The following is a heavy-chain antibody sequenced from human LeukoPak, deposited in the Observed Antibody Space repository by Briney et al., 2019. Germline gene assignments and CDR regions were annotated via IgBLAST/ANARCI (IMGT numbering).Heavy chain of an antibody. CDR1: GFTFNNYE. CDR3: ARDAGRKLRGLELDY. V-gene: IGHV3-48*03. D-gene: IGHD1-1*01. J-gene: IGHJ4*02. Sequence: PGGSLRLSCAASGFTFNNYEMNWVRQAPGKGLEWISYNTGSCSNIYYADSVKGRFTISRDNAKNSLYLQMNSLRAEDTAVYYCARDAGRKLRGLELDYWGQGTLVTVSS. CDR2: NTGSCSNI.